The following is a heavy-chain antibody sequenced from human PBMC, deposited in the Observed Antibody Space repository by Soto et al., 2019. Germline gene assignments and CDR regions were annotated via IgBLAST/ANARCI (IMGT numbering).Heavy chain of an antibody. V-gene: IGHV1-18*04. J-gene: IGHJ6*02. CDR3: ARAYSGGIVVAPAAPMDV. Sequence: ASVKVSCKASGYTFTSYGISWVRQAPGQGLEWMGWISAYNGNTNYAQKLQGRVTMTTDTSTSTAYMELRSLRSDDTAVYYCARAYSGGIVVAPAAPMDVWGQGTTVTVSS. CDR2: ISAYNGNT. D-gene: IGHD2-2*01. CDR1: GYTFTSYG.